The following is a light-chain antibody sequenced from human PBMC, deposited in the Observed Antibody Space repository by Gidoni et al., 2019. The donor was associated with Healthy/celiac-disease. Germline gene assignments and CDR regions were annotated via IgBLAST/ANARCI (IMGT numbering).Light chain of an antibody. Sequence: QSALTHPRSVSGSPGQSVTISCTGTSSDVGRYNYVSWYQQHPGTALKLMLYDVSKRPSRVPDRFSGSKSGNTAYLTIVGLQADDEAEYYGGSYAGSYTFGVFGGGTKLTV. CDR1: SSDVGRYNY. J-gene: IGLJ2*01. CDR2: DVS. CDR3: GSYAGSYTFGV. V-gene: IGLV2-11*01.